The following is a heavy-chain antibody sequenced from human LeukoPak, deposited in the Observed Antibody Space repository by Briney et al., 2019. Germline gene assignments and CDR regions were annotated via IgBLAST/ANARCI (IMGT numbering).Heavy chain of an antibody. J-gene: IGHJ4*02. CDR3: ARQPRFWEWLSPFDY. D-gene: IGHD3-3*01. CDR1: GYTFTSYG. V-gene: IGHV1-18*01. CDR2: ISAYNGNT. Sequence: ASVKVSCKASGYTFTSYGISWVRQAPGQGLEWMGWISAYNGNTKYAQKFQGRVTMTTDTSTSTAYMELRSLRSDDTAVYYCARQPRFWEWLSPFDYWGQGTLVTVSS.